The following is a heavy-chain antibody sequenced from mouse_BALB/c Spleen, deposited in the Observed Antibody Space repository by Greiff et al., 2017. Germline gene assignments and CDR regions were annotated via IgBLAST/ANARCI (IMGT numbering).Heavy chain of an antibody. D-gene: IGHD2-2*01. CDR1: GFSLTSYG. Sequence: VMLVESGPGLVAPSQSLSITCTVSGFSLTSYGVHWVRQPPGKGLEWLGVIWAGGSTNYNSALMSRLSISKDNSKSQVFLKMNSLQTDDTAIYYCARAATYGYDGGFAYWGQGTLVTVSA. V-gene: IGHV2-9*02. CDR3: ARAATYGYDGGFAY. CDR2: IWAGGST. J-gene: IGHJ3*01.